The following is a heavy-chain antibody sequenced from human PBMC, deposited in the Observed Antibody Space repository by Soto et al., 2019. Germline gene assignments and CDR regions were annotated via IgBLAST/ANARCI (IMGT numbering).Heavy chain of an antibody. CDR1: GFTFSNAW. J-gene: IGHJ4*02. D-gene: IGHD3-10*01. CDR2: IKSKTDGGTT. V-gene: IGHV3-15*01. CDR3: TTDKPHNFWSGYFYGSGSYHGY. Sequence: EVQLVESGGGLVKPGGSLRLSCAASGFTFSNAWMSWVRQAPGKGLEWVGRIKSKTDGGTTDYAAPVKGRFTISRDDSKNTLYLQMNSLKTGDTAVYYCTTDKPHNFWSGYFYGSGSYHGYWGQGTLVTVSS.